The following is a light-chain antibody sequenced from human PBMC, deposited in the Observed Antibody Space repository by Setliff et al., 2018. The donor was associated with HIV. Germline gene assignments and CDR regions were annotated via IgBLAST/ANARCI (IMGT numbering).Light chain of an antibody. CDR3: SSYAITNTLP. CDR2: EVN. Sequence: QSALTQPASVSGSPGQSITISCTGTGSDVGGYPYVSWYQQFPGKAPQLLIYEVNNRPSGVSNRFSGSKSGNTASLTISGLQAEDEADYYCSSYAITNTLPFGTGTKVTVL. V-gene: IGLV2-14*01. CDR1: GSDVGGYPY. J-gene: IGLJ1*01.